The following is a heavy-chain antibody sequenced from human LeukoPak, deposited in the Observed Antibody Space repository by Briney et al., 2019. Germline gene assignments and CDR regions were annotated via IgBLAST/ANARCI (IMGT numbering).Heavy chain of an antibody. D-gene: IGHD3-10*01. Sequence: ASVKVSCKASGYTFTGYYMHWVRQAPGQGLEWMGWINPNSGGTNYAQKFQGRVTMTRDTSISTAYMELSRLRSDDTAVYYCARDRITMVRGVMGYYFDYWGQGTLVTVSS. CDR3: ARDRITMVRGVMGYYFDY. CDR1: GYTFTGYY. CDR2: INPNSGGT. J-gene: IGHJ4*02. V-gene: IGHV1-2*02.